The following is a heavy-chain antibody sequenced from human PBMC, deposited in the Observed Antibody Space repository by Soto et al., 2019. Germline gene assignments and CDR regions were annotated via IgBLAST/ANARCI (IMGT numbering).Heavy chain of an antibody. CDR2: TYHNGNT. Sequence: QVQLQESGPGLVKPSGTLSLTCAVSGDSISTSNWWTWVRQSPGKGLEWIGETYHNGNTNYNPSMKSRVTISVDKSKNQFSLHLASVTAVDTAVYYCARYPVWDYYYGLDVWGQGTTVTVSS. CDR3: ARYPVWDYYYGLDV. CDR1: GDSISTSNW. D-gene: IGHD3-16*01. V-gene: IGHV4-4*02. J-gene: IGHJ6*02.